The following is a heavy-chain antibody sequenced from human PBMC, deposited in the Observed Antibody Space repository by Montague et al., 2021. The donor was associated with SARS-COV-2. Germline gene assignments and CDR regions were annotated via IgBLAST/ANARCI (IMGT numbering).Heavy chain of an antibody. V-gene: IGHV4-39*01. CDR1: GGSISSSSYC. CDR2: IYYSGGT. J-gene: IGHJ3*02. Sequence: SETLSLTCTVSGGSISSSSYCWGWTRQPPGKGLEWIGSIYYSGGTYYNPSPKSRVTISVDTSKNQFSLKLSSVTAADTAVYYCATYYDILTGYYIDAFDIWGQGTMVTVSS. CDR3: ATYYDILTGYYIDAFDI. D-gene: IGHD3-9*01.